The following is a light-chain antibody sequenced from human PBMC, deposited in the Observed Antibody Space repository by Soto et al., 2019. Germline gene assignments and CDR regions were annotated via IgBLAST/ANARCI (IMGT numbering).Light chain of an antibody. CDR3: QQYGSSLWT. CDR2: GAS. J-gene: IGKJ1*01. CDR1: QSVSSSY. V-gene: IGKV3-20*01. Sequence: EIVLTQSPGTLSLSPGERATLSCRASQSVSSSYLAWYQQKPGQAPRLPIYGASSRATGIPDRFSGSGYGTDFTLTISRLEPEDFAVYYCQQYGSSLWTFGQGTKVEIK.